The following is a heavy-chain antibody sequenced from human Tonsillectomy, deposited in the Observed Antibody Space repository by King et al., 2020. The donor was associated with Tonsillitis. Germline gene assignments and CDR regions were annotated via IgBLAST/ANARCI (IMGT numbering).Heavy chain of an antibody. V-gene: IGHV4-59*01. J-gene: IGHJ4*02. Sequence: VQLQESGPGLVKPSETLSLTCTVSGGSISSYYWSWIRQPPGKRLEWIGYIYYSGSTNYNPPLKSRVTISVDTSKNQFSLKLSSVTAADTAVYYCASPYPVLKYWGQGTLVTVSS. CDR2: IYYSGST. CDR1: GGSISSYY. D-gene: IGHD3-9*01. CDR3: ASPYPVLKY.